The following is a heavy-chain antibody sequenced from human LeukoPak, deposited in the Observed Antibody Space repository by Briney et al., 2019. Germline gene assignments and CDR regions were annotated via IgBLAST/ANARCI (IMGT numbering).Heavy chain of an antibody. CDR3: ARDWELGH. CDR2: IYSSGST. J-gene: IGHJ4*02. V-gene: IGHV4-4*07. D-gene: IGHD1-26*01. CDR1: GGSISSYF. Sequence: SETLSLTCTVSGGSISSYFWSWVRQPAGKGLEWIGRIYSSGSTNYNPSLKSRVTMSVDTSKNQVSLRLTSVTAADTAVYYCARDWELGHWGRGILVTVTS.